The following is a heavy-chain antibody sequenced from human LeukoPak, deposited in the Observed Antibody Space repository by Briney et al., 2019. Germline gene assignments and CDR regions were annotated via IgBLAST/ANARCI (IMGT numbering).Heavy chain of an antibody. V-gene: IGHV4-59*13. Sequence: TSETLSLTCTVSGVSISSYYWSWIRQPPGKGLEWFGYIDYSGYTKYHPSLKSRVPISVDPYKNQFPLTLTSVTAPDTAVYFCARGGYYGSGNDFRFDPWGQGTLVTVSS. CDR2: IDYSGYT. CDR3: ARGGYYGSGNDFRFDP. D-gene: IGHD3-10*01. CDR1: GVSISSYY. J-gene: IGHJ5*02.